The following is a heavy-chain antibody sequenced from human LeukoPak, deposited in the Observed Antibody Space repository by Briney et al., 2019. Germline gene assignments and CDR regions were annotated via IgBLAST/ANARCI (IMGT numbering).Heavy chain of an antibody. Sequence: PGGSLRLSCAASGFTFSSYAMHWVRQAPGKGLEWVAVISYDGSNKYYADCVKGRFTISRDNSKNTLYLQMNSLRAEDTAVYYCAREGGVGATVFDYWGQGTLVTVSS. CDR2: ISYDGSNK. CDR3: AREGGVGATVFDY. V-gene: IGHV3-30*01. D-gene: IGHD1-26*01. CDR1: GFTFSSYA. J-gene: IGHJ4*02.